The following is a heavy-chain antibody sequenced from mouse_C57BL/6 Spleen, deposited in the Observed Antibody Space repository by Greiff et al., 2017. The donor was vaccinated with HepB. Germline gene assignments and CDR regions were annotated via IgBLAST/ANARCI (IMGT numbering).Heavy chain of an antibody. Sequence: QVHVKQSGAELAKPGASVKLSCKASGYTFTSYWMHWVKQRPGQGLEWIGYINPSSGYTKYNQKFKDKATLTADKSSSTAYMQLSSLTYEDSAVYYCARSRIGYDGYYAMDYWGQGTSVTVSS. CDR3: ARSRIGYDGYYAMDY. J-gene: IGHJ4*01. D-gene: IGHD2-2*01. CDR2: INPSSGYT. V-gene: IGHV1-7*01. CDR1: GYTFTSYW.